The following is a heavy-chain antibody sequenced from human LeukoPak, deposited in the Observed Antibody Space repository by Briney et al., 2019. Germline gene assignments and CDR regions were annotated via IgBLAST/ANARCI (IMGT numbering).Heavy chain of an antibody. Sequence: ASVKVSCKASGYAFTSYYMHWVRQAPGQGLEWMGWINPDSGGTNYAQKFQGRVTMTRDTSISTAYMELRRLRSDDTAVYYCAREGGAVLLDMDVWGKGTTVTISS. J-gene: IGHJ6*03. CDR2: INPDSGGT. CDR1: GYAFTSYY. V-gene: IGHV1-2*02. CDR3: AREGGAVLLDMDV. D-gene: IGHD3-10*01.